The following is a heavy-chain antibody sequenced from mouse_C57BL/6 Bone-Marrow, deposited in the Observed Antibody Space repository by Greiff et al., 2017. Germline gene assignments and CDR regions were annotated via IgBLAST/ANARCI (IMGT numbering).Heavy chain of an antibody. CDR1: GYTFTSYW. V-gene: IGHV1-55*01. J-gene: IGHJ1*03. D-gene: IGHD2-1*01. Sequence: VQLQQPGAELVKPGASVKMSCKASGYTFTSYWITWVKQRPGQGLEWIGDIYPGSGSTNYNEKFKSKATLTVDTSSSTAYMQLSSLTSEDSAVYYCARYYGNYDWYFDVWGTGTTVTGSS. CDR3: ARYYGNYDWYFDV. CDR2: IYPGSGST.